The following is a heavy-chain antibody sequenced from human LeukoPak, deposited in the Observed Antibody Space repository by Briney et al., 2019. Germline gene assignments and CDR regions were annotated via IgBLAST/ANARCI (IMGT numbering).Heavy chain of an antibody. CDR1: GGSISSYY. Sequence: SETLSLTCTVSGGSISSYYWSWIRQPPGKGLEWIGYIYYSGSTNYNPSLKSRVTISVDTSKNQFSLKLSSVTAADTAVYYCARDGIWFGELLDASSRAYWYFDLWGRGTLVTVSS. J-gene: IGHJ2*01. D-gene: IGHD3-10*01. V-gene: IGHV4-59*01. CDR3: ARDGIWFGELLDASSRAYWYFDL. CDR2: IYYSGST.